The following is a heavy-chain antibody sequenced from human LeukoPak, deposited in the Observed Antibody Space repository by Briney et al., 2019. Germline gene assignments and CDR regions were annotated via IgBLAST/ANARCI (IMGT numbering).Heavy chain of an antibody. Sequence: GGSLRLSCAASGFAFSSYGMHWIRQSPDKGLEWVAVILYDGIDKYYADSVKGRFTISRDNSKNTLYLQMNSLRTEDAAVYYCARDRYGDYTYDYWGQGTLVTVSS. J-gene: IGHJ4*02. D-gene: IGHD4-17*01. V-gene: IGHV3-30*03. CDR1: GFAFSSYG. CDR2: ILYDGIDK. CDR3: ARDRYGDYTYDY.